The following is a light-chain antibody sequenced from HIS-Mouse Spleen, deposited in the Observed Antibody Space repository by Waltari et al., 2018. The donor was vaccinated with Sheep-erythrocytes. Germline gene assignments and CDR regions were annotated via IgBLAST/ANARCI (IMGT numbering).Light chain of an antibody. Sequence: QSALTQPASVSGSPGQSITISCTGTSSDVGGYNSVSWYQQHPGKAPKLMIYDIRNRPAGVSKRFSGSKSGNTASLTISGLQAEDEADYYGCSYAGSYNHVFATGTKVTVL. CDR2: DIR. J-gene: IGLJ1*01. CDR1: SSDVGGYNS. V-gene: IGLV2-14*03. CDR3: CSYAGSYNHV.